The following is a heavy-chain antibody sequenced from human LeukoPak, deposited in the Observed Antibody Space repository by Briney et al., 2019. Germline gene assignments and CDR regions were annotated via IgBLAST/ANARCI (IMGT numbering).Heavy chain of an antibody. Sequence: SGGSLRLSCAASGFTFSSYWMHWVRQAPGKGLVWVSRINTDGRSTSYADSVKGRFTIFRDNAKNTLYLQMNSLRAEDTAVYYCARGGVEVGATRRYNWFDPWGQGTLVTVSS. CDR1: GFTFSSYW. V-gene: IGHV3-74*01. J-gene: IGHJ5*02. D-gene: IGHD1-26*01. CDR2: INTDGRST. CDR3: ARGGVEVGATRRYNWFDP.